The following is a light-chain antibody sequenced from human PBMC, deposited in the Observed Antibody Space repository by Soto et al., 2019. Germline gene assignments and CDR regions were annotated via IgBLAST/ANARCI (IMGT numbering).Light chain of an antibody. V-gene: IGKV3D-15*01. J-gene: IGKJ5*01. CDR2: GAS. CDR1: QTVSSN. Sequence: EIILTQSPDTLSLSPGERATLSCRASQTVSSNYLAWCQQRPGQAPRLLIYGASSRATGIPDRFSGSGSGTEFTLTISSLQSEDFAVYYCQQYHHWPPITFGQGTRLEIK. CDR3: QQYHHWPPIT.